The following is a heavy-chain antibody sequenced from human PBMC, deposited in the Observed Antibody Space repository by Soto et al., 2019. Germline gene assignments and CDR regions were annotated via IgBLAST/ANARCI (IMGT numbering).Heavy chain of an antibody. J-gene: IGHJ6*03. V-gene: IGHV4-34*01. CDR3: ARGLGAARGYYYYYMDV. CDR2: INHSGST. CDR1: GGPFSGYY. D-gene: IGHD6-6*01. Sequence: TCAVYGGPFSGYYWSWIRQPPGKGLEWIGEINHSGSTNYNPSLKSRVTISVDTSKNQFSLKLSSVTAADTAVYYCARGLGAARGYYYYYMDVWGKGTTVTVSS.